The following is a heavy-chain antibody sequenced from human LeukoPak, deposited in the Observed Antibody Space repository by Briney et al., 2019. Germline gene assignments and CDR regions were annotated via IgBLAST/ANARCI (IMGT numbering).Heavy chain of an antibody. D-gene: IGHD3-10*01. CDR3: AKYYYGSGSRRYFDY. CDR2: IRYDGNNK. Sequence: PGGSLRLSCAASGFTFSNYGMHWVRQAPGKGLEWVAFIRYDGNNKNYADFVKGRFTISRDNSKNTLYLQMNSLRAVDTAVYYCAKYYYGSGSRRYFDYWGQGTLVTVSS. V-gene: IGHV3-30*02. CDR1: GFTFSNYG. J-gene: IGHJ4*02.